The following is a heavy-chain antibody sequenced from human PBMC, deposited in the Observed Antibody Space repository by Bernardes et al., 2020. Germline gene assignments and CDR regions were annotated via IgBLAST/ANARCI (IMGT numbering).Heavy chain of an antibody. Sequence: ASVKVSCKVSGYTLTALSMHWVRQAPGKGLEWMGGFDPEDGETIYAQKFQGRVTMTEDTSTDTAYMELSSLRSEDTAVYYCATAQYGDFREYYFDYWGQGTLVTVSS. CDR1: GYTLTALS. CDR2: FDPEDGET. V-gene: IGHV1-24*01. J-gene: IGHJ4*02. D-gene: IGHD4-17*01. CDR3: ATAQYGDFREYYFDY.